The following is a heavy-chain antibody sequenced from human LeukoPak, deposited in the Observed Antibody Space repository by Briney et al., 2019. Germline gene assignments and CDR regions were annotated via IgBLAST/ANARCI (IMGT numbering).Heavy chain of an antibody. CDR3: ARDARDGYTSPYFDY. J-gene: IGHJ4*02. D-gene: IGHD5-24*01. Sequence: GGSLTLSCAASGFTFSNYEMNCVRQAPGKGLEWVSYISSSGSTIYYADSVKGRFTISRDNAKNSLYLKMNSLRAEDTAVYYCARDARDGYTSPYFDYWGQGTLVTVSS. CDR1: GFTFSNYE. V-gene: IGHV3-48*03. CDR2: ISSSGSTI.